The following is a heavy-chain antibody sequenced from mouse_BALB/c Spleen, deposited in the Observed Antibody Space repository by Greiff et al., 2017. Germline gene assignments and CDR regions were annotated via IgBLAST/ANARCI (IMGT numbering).Heavy chain of an antibody. V-gene: IGHV2-6-7*01. J-gene: IGHJ4*01. CDR3: AREGYGSSYYYAMDY. D-gene: IGHD1-1*01. CDR2: IWGDGST. CDR1: GFSLTGYG. Sequence: VKLVESGPGLVAPSQSLSITCTVSGFSLTGYGVNWVRQPPGKGLEWLGMIWGDGSTDYNSALKSRLSISKDNSKSQVFLKMNSLQTDDTARYYCAREGYGSSYYYAMDYWGQGTAVTVSS.